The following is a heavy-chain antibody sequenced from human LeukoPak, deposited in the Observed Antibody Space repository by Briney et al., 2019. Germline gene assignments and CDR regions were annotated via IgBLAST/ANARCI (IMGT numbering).Heavy chain of an antibody. Sequence: PSETLSLTCGVFGVSINDYYWSWIRQSPGKGLEWIGEISHTEGTRYNPSLESRVTMSVGTSENQLSLKLIFVTAADMAVYYCARIRCGHSGSVCYNHWGLGTLVTVSS. J-gene: IGHJ1*01. D-gene: IGHD3-9*01. CDR1: GVSINDYY. V-gene: IGHV4-34*01. CDR3: ARIRCGHSGSVCYNH. CDR2: ISHTEGT.